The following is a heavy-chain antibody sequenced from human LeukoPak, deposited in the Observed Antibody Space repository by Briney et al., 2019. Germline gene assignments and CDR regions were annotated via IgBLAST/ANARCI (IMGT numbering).Heavy chain of an antibody. Sequence: SGTLSLTCAVSGGSISSSNWWSWVRQPPGKGLEWIGEIYHSGSTNYNPSLKSRVTISVDKSKNQFSLKLSSVTAADTAVYYCAGVTVTTDREFDYWGQGTLVTVSS. CDR3: AGVTVTTDREFDY. D-gene: IGHD4-17*01. CDR2: IYHSGST. CDR1: GGSISSSNW. V-gene: IGHV4-4*02. J-gene: IGHJ4*02.